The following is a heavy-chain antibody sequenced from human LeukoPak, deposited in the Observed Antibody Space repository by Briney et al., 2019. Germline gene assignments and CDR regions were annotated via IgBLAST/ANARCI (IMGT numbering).Heavy chain of an antibody. J-gene: IGHJ3*02. CDR2: INSDGSST. V-gene: IGHV3-74*01. CDR1: GFTFSSYW. CDR3: ARDYGDYVDMAFDI. D-gene: IGHD4-17*01. Sequence: QPGGSLRLSCAASGFTFSSYWMHWVRQAPGKGLGWVSRINSDGSSTSYADSVKGRFTISRDNAKNTLYLQMNSLRAEDTAVYYCARDYGDYVDMAFDIWGQGTMVTVSS.